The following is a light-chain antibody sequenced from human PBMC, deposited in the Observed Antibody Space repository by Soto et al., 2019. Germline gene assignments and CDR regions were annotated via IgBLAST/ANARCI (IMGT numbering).Light chain of an antibody. CDR2: AAS. J-gene: IGKJ1*01. Sequence: DIQMTQSPSSLSASVGDRVTITCRASQGISNYLAWYQQKPGKVPKLLIYAASTLQSGVPSRFSGSGSGTDLTLTISSLQPEDVAAYYCQRYNSARWAFGQGTKVEIK. V-gene: IGKV1-27*01. CDR1: QGISNY. CDR3: QRYNSARWA.